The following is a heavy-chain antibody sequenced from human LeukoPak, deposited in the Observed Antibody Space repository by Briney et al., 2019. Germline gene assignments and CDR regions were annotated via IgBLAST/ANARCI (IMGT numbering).Heavy chain of an antibody. V-gene: IGHV3-23*01. J-gene: IGHJ4*02. D-gene: IGHD6-13*01. CDR3: AKFQAAAWTPFDY. CDR2: ISGSGGST. Sequence: GGSLRLSCAASGFTFSNYAMSWVRQAPGKGLEWDSAISGSGGSTYYADSVKGRFTISRDNSKNTLYLQMNSLRAEDTAVYYCAKFQAAAWTPFDYWGQGTLVTVSS. CDR1: GFTFSNYA.